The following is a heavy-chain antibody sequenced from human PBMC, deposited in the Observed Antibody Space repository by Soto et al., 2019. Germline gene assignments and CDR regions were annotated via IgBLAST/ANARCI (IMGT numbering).Heavy chain of an antibody. CDR3: ARDRRITGTTKASYYGMDV. D-gene: IGHD1-7*01. V-gene: IGHV4-31*03. CDR2: IYYSGST. J-gene: IGHJ6*02. Sequence: PSETLSLTCTVSGGSISSGGYYWSWIRQHPGKGLEWIGYIYYSGSTYYNPSLKSRVTISVDTSKNQFSLKLSSVTAADTAVYYCARDRRITGTTKASYYGMDVWGQGTTVTVSS. CDR1: GGSISSGGYY.